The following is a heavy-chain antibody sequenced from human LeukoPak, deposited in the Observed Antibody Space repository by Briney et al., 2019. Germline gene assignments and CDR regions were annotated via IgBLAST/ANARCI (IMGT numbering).Heavy chain of an antibody. J-gene: IGHJ2*01. V-gene: IGHV4-59*01. D-gene: IGHD4-17*01. Sequence: SETLSLTCTVSGGSISSYYWSWIRQPPGKGLEWIGYIYYSGSTNYNPSLKSRVTISVDTSKNQFSLKLSSVTAADTAVYYCASATVTDYWYFDLWGRGTLVTVSS. CDR1: GGSISSYY. CDR2: IYYSGST. CDR3: ASATVTDYWYFDL.